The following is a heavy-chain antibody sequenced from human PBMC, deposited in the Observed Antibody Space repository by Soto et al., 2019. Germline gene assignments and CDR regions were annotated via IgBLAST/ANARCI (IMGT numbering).Heavy chain of an antibody. V-gene: IGHV3-30-3*01. CDR1: GFTFSTIA. Sequence: PGGSLRLSCAASGFTFSTIAMHWVRQAPGKGLEWVAVISYDGSNKYYADSVKGRFTMSRDNSKNMLYLQMNSLRAEDTAVYYCARDLPGGSLDYWGQGTLVTVSS. CDR3: ARDLPGGSLDY. D-gene: IGHD1-26*01. CDR2: ISYDGSNK. J-gene: IGHJ4*02.